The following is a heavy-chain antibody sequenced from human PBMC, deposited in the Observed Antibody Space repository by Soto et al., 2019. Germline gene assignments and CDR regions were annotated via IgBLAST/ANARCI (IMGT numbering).Heavy chain of an antibody. Sequence: ASVKVSCKASGGTFSSYAISWVRQAPGQGLEWMGGIIPIFGTANYAQTFQGRVTINADESTSTAYMELRSLRSEDTAVYYCASRTYTGSYYEGNWFDPWGQGTLVTVSS. CDR3: ASRTYTGSYYEGNWFDP. D-gene: IGHD1-26*01. J-gene: IGHJ5*02. CDR1: GGTFSSYA. V-gene: IGHV1-69*13. CDR2: IIPIFGTA.